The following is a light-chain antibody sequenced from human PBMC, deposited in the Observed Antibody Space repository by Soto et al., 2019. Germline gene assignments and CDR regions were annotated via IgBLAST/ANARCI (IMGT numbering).Light chain of an antibody. Sequence: QSALTQPASVSGSPGQSITISCTGTSSDVGTYNLVSWYQQHPGKAPQLMIYEVSKRPSGVSNRFSGSKSGNTASLTISGLQAEDEADYYCCSYAGSSTRYVFGTGTKLTVL. CDR1: SSDVGTYNL. V-gene: IGLV2-23*02. CDR3: CSYAGSSTRYV. CDR2: EVS. J-gene: IGLJ1*01.